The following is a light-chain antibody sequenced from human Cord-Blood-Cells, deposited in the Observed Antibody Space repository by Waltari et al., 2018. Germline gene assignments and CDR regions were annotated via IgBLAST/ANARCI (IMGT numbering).Light chain of an antibody. Sequence: DIQMTQSPSTLSASVGDRVTITFRASQSISSWLAWYQQKPGKAPKLLIYDASSLESGVPSRFSGSGAGTEFTLTISSLQPDDFATYYCQQYNSYSPYTFGQGTKLEI. J-gene: IGKJ2*01. V-gene: IGKV1-5*01. CDR2: DAS. CDR3: QQYNSYSPYT. CDR1: QSISSW.